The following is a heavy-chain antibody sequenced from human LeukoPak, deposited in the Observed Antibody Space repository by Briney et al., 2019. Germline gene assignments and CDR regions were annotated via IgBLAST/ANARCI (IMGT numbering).Heavy chain of an antibody. V-gene: IGHV3-11*01. D-gene: IGHD3-16*02. CDR2: ISSSGSTI. Sequence: GGSLRLSCAASGFTFSDYYMSWIRQAPGKGLEWVSYISSSGSTIYYADSVKGRFTISRDNAKNSLYLQMNGLRAEDTAVYYCARTVDFYVWGSYRHPPYFDYWGQGTLVTVSS. CDR1: GFTFSDYY. J-gene: IGHJ4*02. CDR3: ARTVDFYVWGSYRHPPYFDY.